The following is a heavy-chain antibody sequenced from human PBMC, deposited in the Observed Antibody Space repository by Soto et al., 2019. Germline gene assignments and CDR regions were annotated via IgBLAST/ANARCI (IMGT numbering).Heavy chain of an antibody. CDR1: GFTFSSYS. J-gene: IGHJ4*02. V-gene: IGHV3-48*02. D-gene: IGHD3-10*01. CDR2: ISSSSSTI. Sequence: EVQLVESGGGLVQPGGSLRLSCVASGFTFSSYSMNWVRQAPGKGLEWVSYISSSSSTIYYADSVKGRFTISRDNAKNSLYLQMNSLRDEDTAVYYCAREGISMVRGVFDYWGQGTLVTVSS. CDR3: AREGISMVRGVFDY.